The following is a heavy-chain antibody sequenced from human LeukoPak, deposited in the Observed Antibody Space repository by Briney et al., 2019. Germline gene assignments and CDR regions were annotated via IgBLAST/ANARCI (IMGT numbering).Heavy chain of an antibody. D-gene: IGHD6-19*01. CDR3: ARVVNIGSGWPYYFDY. CDR2: INPNSGGT. Sequence: ASVTVSCQASGYTFTGYYMHWVRQAPGQGLAWMGWINPNSGGTNYAQKFQGRVTMTRDTSISTAYMELSRLRSDDTAVYYCARVVNIGSGWPYYFDYWGQGTLVTVSS. J-gene: IGHJ4*02. V-gene: IGHV1-2*02. CDR1: GYTFTGYY.